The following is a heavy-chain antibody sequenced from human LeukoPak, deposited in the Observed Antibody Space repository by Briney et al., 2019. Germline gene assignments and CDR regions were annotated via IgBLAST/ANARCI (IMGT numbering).Heavy chain of an antibody. J-gene: IGHJ4*02. V-gene: IGHV3-23*01. D-gene: IGHD6-13*01. CDR3: ARAGPYSSSWTYYFDY. CDR2: ISGSGGST. Sequence: GGSLRLSCAASGFTFSSYAMSWVRQAPGKELEWVSAISGSGGSTYYADSVKGRFTISRDNSKNTLYLQMNSLRAEDTAVYYCARAGPYSSSWTYYFDYWGQGTLVTVSS. CDR1: GFTFSSYA.